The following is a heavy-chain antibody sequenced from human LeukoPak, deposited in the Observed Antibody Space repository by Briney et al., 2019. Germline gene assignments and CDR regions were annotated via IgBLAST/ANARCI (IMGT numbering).Heavy chain of an antibody. Sequence: SETLSLTCTVPGGSINSYYWSWIRQPPGKGLEWIGYIYYSGITNCNPSLQSRVTISVDTSKNQFSLKLTSVTAADTAVYYCARDMVGGFDPWGQGTLVTVSS. J-gene: IGHJ5*02. D-gene: IGHD1-26*01. CDR2: IYYSGIT. CDR1: GGSINSYY. CDR3: ARDMVGGFDP. V-gene: IGHV4-59*01.